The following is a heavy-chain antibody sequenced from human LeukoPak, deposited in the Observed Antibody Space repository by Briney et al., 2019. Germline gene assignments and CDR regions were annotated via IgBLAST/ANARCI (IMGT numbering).Heavy chain of an antibody. D-gene: IGHD2-2*01. J-gene: IGHJ4*02. CDR1: GYTFTSYG. CDR3: ARDGCSSTSCYEDY. V-gene: IGHV1-18*01. Sequence: ASVKVSCKASGYTFTSYGIGWVRQAPGQGLEWMGWISAYNGNTNYAQKLQGRVTMTTVTSTSTAYMELRSLRSDDTAVYYCARDGCSSTSCYEDYWGQGTLVTVSS. CDR2: ISAYNGNT.